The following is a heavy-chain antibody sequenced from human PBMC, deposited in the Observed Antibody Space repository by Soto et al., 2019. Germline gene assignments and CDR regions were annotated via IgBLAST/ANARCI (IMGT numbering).Heavy chain of an antibody. CDR3: ARPVVTLLYGMDV. J-gene: IGHJ6*02. CDR2: IYYSGST. Sequence: SETLSLTCTVSGGSISSGGYYWSWIRQHPGKGLEWIGYIYYSGSTYYSPSLKSRVTISVDTSKNQFSLKLSSVTAADTAVYYCARPVVTLLYGMDVWGQGTTVTVSS. CDR1: GGSISSGGYY. V-gene: IGHV4-31*03. D-gene: IGHD2-21*02.